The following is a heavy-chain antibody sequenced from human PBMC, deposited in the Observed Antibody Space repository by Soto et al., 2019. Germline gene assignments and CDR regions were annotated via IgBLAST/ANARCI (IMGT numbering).Heavy chain of an antibody. V-gene: IGHV3-30-3*01. CDR1: GFTFSSYA. Sequence: QVQLVESGGGVVQPGRSLRLSCAASGFTFSSYAMHWVRQAPGQGLEWVAVISYDGSNKYYADSVKGRFTISRDNSKNTLDLQMNSLRAEDTAVYYCARDFKARAIAAAPWSDYWGQGTLVTVSS. CDR3: ARDFKARAIAAAPWSDY. CDR2: ISYDGSNK. J-gene: IGHJ4*02. D-gene: IGHD6-13*01.